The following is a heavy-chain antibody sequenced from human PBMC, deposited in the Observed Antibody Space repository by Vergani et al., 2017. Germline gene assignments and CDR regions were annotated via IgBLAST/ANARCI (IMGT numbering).Heavy chain of an antibody. J-gene: IGHJ4*02. CDR2: INHIGST. V-gene: IGHV4-34*01. CDR3: ARGVFRCSSTSCDLLWFDY. CDR1: AGSFSGYY. Sequence: QVQLQQWGAGLLKPSETLFITCAVYAGSFSGYYWSWIRHPPGKGLEWIGEINHIGSTNYNPSLKSRVTISVDTSKNHFSLKLSSVTAAETAVYYCARGVFRCSSTSCDLLWFDYWGQGTLVTVSS. D-gene: IGHD2-2*01.